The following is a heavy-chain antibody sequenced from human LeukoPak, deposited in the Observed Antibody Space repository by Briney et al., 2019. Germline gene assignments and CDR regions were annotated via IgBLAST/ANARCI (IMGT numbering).Heavy chain of an antibody. V-gene: IGHV5-51*01. J-gene: IGHJ5*02. CDR3: ARQGRPSSDWLDP. CDR2: IYPGDSDT. CDR1: GYSFTSYW. D-gene: IGHD6-6*01. Sequence: GESLKISCKGSGYSFTSYWIGWVRQMPGKGLECMGIIYPGDSDTRYSPSFQGQVTISADKSISTAYLQWSSLKASDTPMYDCARQGRPSSDWLDPWGQGTLVTVSS.